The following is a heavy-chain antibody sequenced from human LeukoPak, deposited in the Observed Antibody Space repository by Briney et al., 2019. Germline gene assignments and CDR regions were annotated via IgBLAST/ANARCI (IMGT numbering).Heavy chain of an antibody. D-gene: IGHD3-22*01. J-gene: IGHJ4*02. CDR3: ATHEENYYARSGSATDY. Sequence: SETLSLTCTVSGYSLSSGYYWGWIRQPPGKGLEWIGSIYHSGSTYYNPSLKSRVTISVDTSKNEFSLKLSSVTAADTAVYYCATHEENYYARSGSATDYWGQGTLVTVSS. V-gene: IGHV4-38-2*02. CDR2: IYHSGST. CDR1: GYSLSSGYY.